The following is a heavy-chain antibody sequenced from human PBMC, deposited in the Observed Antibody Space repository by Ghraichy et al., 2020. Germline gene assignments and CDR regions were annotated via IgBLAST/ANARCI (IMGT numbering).Heavy chain of an antibody. CDR2: ITGSGTNT. Sequence: GGSLRLSCAASGFTFINYGMTWVRQAPGKGLESVSTITGSGTNTYYADSVKGRFTISRDNSKNTLNLQMNSLRAEDTAIYYCARLRGPKIPAAEDFWGQGTLVTVSS. CDR3: ARLRGPKIPAAEDF. CDR1: GFTFINYG. D-gene: IGHD6-13*01. V-gene: IGHV3-23*01. J-gene: IGHJ4*02.